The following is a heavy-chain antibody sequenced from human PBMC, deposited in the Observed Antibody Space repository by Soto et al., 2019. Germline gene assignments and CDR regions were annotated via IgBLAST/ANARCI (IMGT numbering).Heavy chain of an antibody. CDR1: GGTFSSYA. J-gene: IGHJ6*02. Sequence: SVNVACKASGGTFSSYAISWVRQAPGQGLEWMGGIIPIFGTANYAQKFQGRVTITADESTSTAYMELSSLRSEDTAVYYCARGYSRPNLMAFCGQRTTVTVSS. D-gene: IGHD5-12*01. CDR2: IIPIFGTA. CDR3: ARGYSRPNLMAF. V-gene: IGHV1-69*01.